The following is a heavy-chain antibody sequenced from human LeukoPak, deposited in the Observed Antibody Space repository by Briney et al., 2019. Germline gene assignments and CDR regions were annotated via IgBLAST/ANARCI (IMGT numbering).Heavy chain of an antibody. CDR3: ARRLTQYDCFDP. Sequence: SQTLSLTCAISGDSVSSNSVTWNWIGQSPSRGLEWRGRTYYRSTWYNDYAVSVRGRITVNPDTSKNQFSLHLNSVTPEDTAVYYCARRLTQYDCFDPWGQGILVTVSS. CDR2: TYYRSTWYN. V-gene: IGHV6-1*01. D-gene: IGHD2-2*01. J-gene: IGHJ5*02. CDR1: GDSVSSNSVT.